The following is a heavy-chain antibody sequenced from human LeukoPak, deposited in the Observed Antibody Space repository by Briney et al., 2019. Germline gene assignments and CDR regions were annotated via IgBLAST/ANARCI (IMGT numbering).Heavy chain of an antibody. V-gene: IGHV3-30*18. CDR1: GFTFSSYG. J-gene: IGHJ4*02. D-gene: IGHD1-26*01. CDR3: AKLSGSYVSDY. Sequence: GGSLRLSCAASGFTFSSYGMHWVRQAPGKGLEWVAVISYDGSNKYYADSVKGRFTISRDNSKNTLYLQMNSLRAEDTAVYYCAKLSGSYVSDYWGQGTLVTVSS. CDR2: ISYDGSNK.